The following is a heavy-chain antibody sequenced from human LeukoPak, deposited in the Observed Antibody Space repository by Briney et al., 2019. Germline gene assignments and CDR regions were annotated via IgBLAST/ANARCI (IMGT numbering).Heavy chain of an antibody. J-gene: IGHJ4*02. CDR1: GFAFSDYY. D-gene: IGHD6-19*01. CDR3: ARHIPRMVAGTRLRYFDY. V-gene: IGHV4-39*01. CDR2: VYYSGST. Sequence: GSLRPSCAASGFAFSDYYMNWVRQAPGKGLEWIGSVYYSGSTYYNPSLKSRVTISVDTSKNQFSLKLSSVTAADTAVYYCARHIPRMVAGTRLRYFDYWGQGTLVTVSS.